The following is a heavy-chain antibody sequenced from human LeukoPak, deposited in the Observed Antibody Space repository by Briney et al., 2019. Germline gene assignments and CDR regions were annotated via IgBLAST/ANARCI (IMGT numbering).Heavy chain of an antibody. CDR1: GGSFSGYY. J-gene: IGHJ4*02. CDR3: ARRSSSWMDY. V-gene: IGHV4-34*01. Sequence: SETLSLTCAAYGGSFSGYYWSWIRQPPGKGLEWIGEINHSGSTNYNPSLKSRVTISVDTSKNQFSLKLSSVTAADTAVYYCARRSSSWMDYWGQGTLVTVSS. D-gene: IGHD6-13*01. CDR2: INHSGST.